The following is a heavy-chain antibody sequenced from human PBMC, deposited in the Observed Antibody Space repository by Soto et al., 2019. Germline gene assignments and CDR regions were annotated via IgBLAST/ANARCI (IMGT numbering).Heavy chain of an antibody. CDR1: GGSISNYY. Sequence: SETLSLTCTVSGGSISNYYWNWIRQPAGKGLEWLGRIYTSGSTNYNPSLKSRVTMSVDTSKNQFSLKLSSVTAADTAVYYCARDVKSGYTYGYDRIDPWGQGALVTVYS. CDR3: ARDVKSGYTYGYDRIDP. V-gene: IGHV4-4*07. D-gene: IGHD5-18*01. J-gene: IGHJ5*02. CDR2: IYTSGST.